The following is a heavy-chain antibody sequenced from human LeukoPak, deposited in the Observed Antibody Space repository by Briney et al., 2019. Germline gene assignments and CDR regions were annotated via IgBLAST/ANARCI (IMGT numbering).Heavy chain of an antibody. CDR2: ISYDGGNK. J-gene: IGHJ5*01. D-gene: IGHD3-10*01. Sequence: GGSLRLSCAASGFTFSSYAMHWVRQAPGKGLEWVAVISYDGGNKYYADSVKGRFTISRDNSKNTLYLQMNRLRVEDTAFYYCARDTGFITVIRGVLDSWGQGTLVTASS. V-gene: IGHV3-30-3*01. CDR3: ARDTGFITVIRGVLDS. CDR1: GFTFSSYA.